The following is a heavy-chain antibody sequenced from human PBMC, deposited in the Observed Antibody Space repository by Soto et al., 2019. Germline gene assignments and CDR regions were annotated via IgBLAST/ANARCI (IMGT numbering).Heavy chain of an antibody. CDR3: ARDERIAVAGTDN. CDR2: ISGPAGST. J-gene: IGHJ4*02. Sequence: EAQLLESGGGLVQPGGSLRLSCAASGFTFSNYAMTWVRQAAGKGLEWVSSISGPAGSTYYADSVKGRFTISRDNSKNTLYLQMNSLRAEDTALYYCARDERIAVAGTDNWGQGTLVTVTS. V-gene: IGHV3-23*01. D-gene: IGHD6-19*01. CDR1: GFTFSNYA.